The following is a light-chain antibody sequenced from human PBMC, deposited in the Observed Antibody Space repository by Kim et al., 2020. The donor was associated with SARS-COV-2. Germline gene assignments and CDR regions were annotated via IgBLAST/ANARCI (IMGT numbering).Light chain of an antibody. J-gene: IGLJ1*01. CDR2: DDS. CDR1: NIGTTS. CDR3: QVWDSSSDV. V-gene: IGLV3-21*02. Sequence: SSSLPPPPSFPLAPPPQATHPRGGNNIGTTSVHWPQPQPGQAPVLVVYDDSDRPSGIPERFSGSNSGNTATLTISRVEAGDEADYYCQVWDSSSDVFGTG.